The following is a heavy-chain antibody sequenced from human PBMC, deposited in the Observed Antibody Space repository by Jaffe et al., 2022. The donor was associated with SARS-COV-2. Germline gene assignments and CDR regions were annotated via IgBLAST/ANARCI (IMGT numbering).Heavy chain of an antibody. J-gene: IGHJ3*02. CDR2: LHPSGSEA. V-gene: IGHV1-46*02. D-gene: IGHD1-26*01. CDR3: AREMETGSGALDI. Sequence: QVQLEQSGAEVRKPGASVRIPCKTSGYAFDFHYMHWVRQAPGQGLEWMAVLHPSGSEATYAQSFQGRITVTRDASSGTFYMDLWSLESGDTAIYFCAREMETGSGALDIWGQGTMVTVSS. CDR1: GYAFDFHY.